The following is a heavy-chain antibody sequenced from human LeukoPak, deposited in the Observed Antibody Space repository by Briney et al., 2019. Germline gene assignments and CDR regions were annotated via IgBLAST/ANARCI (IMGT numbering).Heavy chain of an antibody. CDR3: AKRPSDYGDYVTYFDY. D-gene: IGHD4-17*01. Sequence: GGSLGLSCAASGFSFISYGMHWVRQAPGKGLEWVGVISDDGRNKKYADSVKGRFTISRDNSKDTLYLQMNSLRDEDTAVYYCAKRPSDYGDYVTYFDYWGQGTLVTVSS. J-gene: IGHJ4*02. CDR2: ISDDGRNK. V-gene: IGHV3-30*18. CDR1: GFSFISYG.